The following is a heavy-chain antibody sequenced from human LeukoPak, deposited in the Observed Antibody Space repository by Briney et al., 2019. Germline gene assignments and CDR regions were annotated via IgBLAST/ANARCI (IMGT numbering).Heavy chain of an antibody. CDR1: GGSISSYY. J-gene: IGHJ5*02. CDR2: IYTSGST. Sequence: SETLSLTCTVSGGSISSYYWSWIRQPAGKGLEWIGRIYTSGSTNYNPSLKSRVTMSVDTSKNQFSLKLSSVTAADTAVYYCAREGCSSTSCHINGWFAHWGQGTLVTVSS. CDR3: AREGCSSTSCHINGWFAH. D-gene: IGHD2-2*02. V-gene: IGHV4-4*07.